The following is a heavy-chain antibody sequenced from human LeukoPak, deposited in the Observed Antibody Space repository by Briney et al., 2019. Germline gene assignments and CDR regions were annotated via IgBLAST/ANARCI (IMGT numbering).Heavy chain of an antibody. D-gene: IGHD3-16*01. Sequence: GGSLRLSCAASGFTFSTYTMNWVRQAPGKGLEWISYITTSGGAYCADSARGRFTLSRDNAKDSLYLQMNSLTDEDTAMYYCARNWAYAFDYWGQGILVTVSS. J-gene: IGHJ4*02. CDR2: ITTSGGA. CDR3: ARNWAYAFDY. CDR1: GFTFSTYT. V-gene: IGHV3-48*02.